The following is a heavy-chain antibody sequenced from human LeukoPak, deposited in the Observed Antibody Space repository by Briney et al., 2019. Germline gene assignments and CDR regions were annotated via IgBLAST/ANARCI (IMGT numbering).Heavy chain of an antibody. J-gene: IGHJ2*01. CDR2: INHSGST. V-gene: IGHV4-34*01. D-gene: IGHD2-2*01. Sequence: PSETLSLTCAVYGGSFSDYYWSWIRQPPGKGLEWIGEINHSGSTSYNPSLKSRVTISVDTSKNQFSLKLSSVTAADTAVYYCARGRYCSSPSYYGPLYWYFDLWGRGTLVTVSS. CDR3: ARGRYCSSPSYYGPLYWYFDL. CDR1: GGSFSDYY.